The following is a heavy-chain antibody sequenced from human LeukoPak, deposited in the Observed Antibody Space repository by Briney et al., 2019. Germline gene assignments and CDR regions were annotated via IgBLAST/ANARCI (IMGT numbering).Heavy chain of an antibody. Sequence: PGGSLKLSCAASGFTFSSYSMNWVRQAPGKGLEWVSYISSSSSTIYYADSVKGRFTISRDNAKNSLYLQMNSLRAEDTAVYYCARVAGMVRGVIYGMDVWGQGTTVTVSS. V-gene: IGHV3-48*04. CDR3: ARVAGMVRGVIYGMDV. D-gene: IGHD3-10*01. CDR1: GFTFSSYS. J-gene: IGHJ6*02. CDR2: ISSSSSTI.